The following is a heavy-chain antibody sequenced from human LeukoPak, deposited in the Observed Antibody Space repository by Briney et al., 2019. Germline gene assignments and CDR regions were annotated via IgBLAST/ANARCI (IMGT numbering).Heavy chain of an antibody. CDR1: GFTFSSYA. V-gene: IGHV3-23*01. Sequence: SGGSLRLSCAASGFTFSSYAMSWVRQAPGKGLEWVSAISGSGGSTYYADSVKGRFTISRDNSKNTLYLQMNSLRAEDTAVYYCAKDASKRWGSSSPFDYWGQGTLVTVSS. CDR2: ISGSGGST. CDR3: AKDASKRWGSSSPFDY. D-gene: IGHD6-6*01. J-gene: IGHJ4*02.